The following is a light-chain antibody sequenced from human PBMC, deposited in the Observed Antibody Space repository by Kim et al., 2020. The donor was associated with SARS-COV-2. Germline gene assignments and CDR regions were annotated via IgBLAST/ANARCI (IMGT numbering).Light chain of an antibody. J-gene: IGKJ1*01. CDR1: QAIGPW. V-gene: IGKV1-12*01. CDR3: QQGTTFPWT. CDR2: GSS. Sequence: ASVGASVTLTVRASQAIGPWLAWYQQRPGNAPKLLISGSSDLETGVPSRFSGSGSGTDFTLTIISLQPEDFATYYCQQGTTFPWTFGPGTKVDIK.